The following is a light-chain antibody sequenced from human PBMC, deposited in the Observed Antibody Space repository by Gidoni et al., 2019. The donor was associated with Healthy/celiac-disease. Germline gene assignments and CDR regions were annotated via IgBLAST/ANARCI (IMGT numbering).Light chain of an antibody. Sequence: ELVFTQSPGTLSLSPGERATLSFRASQSVSSSYLAWYQQQPGQSPMLLIYGASSRATGIPDRISGSGSGTDFTLTISRLEREDFAVYYCQQYGSSPYTFGEGTKLEIK. J-gene: IGKJ2*01. CDR1: QSVSSSY. CDR2: GAS. V-gene: IGKV3-20*01. CDR3: QQYGSSPYT.